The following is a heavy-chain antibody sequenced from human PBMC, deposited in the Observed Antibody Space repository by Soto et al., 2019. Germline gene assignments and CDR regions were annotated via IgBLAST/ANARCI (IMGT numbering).Heavy chain of an antibody. Sequence: QVQLQESGPGLVKPSGTLSLTCAVSGGSIRGHYWWSWVRQTPGKGLEWIGEIYHGGATYYNPSPKSRVTISTDESKNQLSLKLNSVTAADTAVYDCAHQTISYTLDVWCQGTRFTVSS. CDR3: AHQTISYTLDV. J-gene: IGHJ6*02. CDR1: GGSIRGHYW. V-gene: IGHV4-4*02. CDR2: IYHGGAT. D-gene: IGHD1-1*01.